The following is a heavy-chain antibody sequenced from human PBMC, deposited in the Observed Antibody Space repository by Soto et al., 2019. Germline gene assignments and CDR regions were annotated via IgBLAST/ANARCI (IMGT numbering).Heavy chain of an antibody. Sequence: GASVKVSCKASGGTFSSYAISWVRQAPGQGLEWMGGIIPIFGTANYAQKFQGRVTITADKSTSTAYMELSSLISEDTAVYYCARGPTGYYGSGSYSVYGMDVWGQGTTVTSP. CDR1: GGTFSSYA. J-gene: IGHJ6*02. CDR3: ARGPTGYYGSGSYSVYGMDV. D-gene: IGHD3-10*01. CDR2: IIPIFGTA. V-gene: IGHV1-69*06.